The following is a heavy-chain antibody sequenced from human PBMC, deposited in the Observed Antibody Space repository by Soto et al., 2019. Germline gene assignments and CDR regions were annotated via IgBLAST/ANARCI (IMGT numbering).Heavy chain of an antibody. Sequence: EVQLVESGGDLVQPGGSLRLSCTASGFTFNDYSMHWVRQAPGKGLEWISYITRSSSPIYYADSVKGRFTISRDNAKNLVFLKMNSRRAEDTGVYYGGRERGGGGFSHWGQGTLVTVSS. J-gene: IGHJ4*02. D-gene: IGHD3-16*01. CDR1: GFTFNDYS. CDR3: GRERGGGGFSH. V-gene: IGHV3-48*01. CDR2: ITRSSSPI.